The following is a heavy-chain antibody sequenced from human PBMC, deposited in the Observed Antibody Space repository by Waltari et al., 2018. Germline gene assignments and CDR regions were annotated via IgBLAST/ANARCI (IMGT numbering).Heavy chain of an antibody. CDR1: EYTFTSSY. D-gene: IGHD2-21*01. CDR3: AVDTGALWMDV. V-gene: IGHV1-46*01. CDR2: INPSGGST. Sequence: QVQLVQSGSEVKKPGASVKISCKTSEYTFTSSYVHWVRQAPGQGLEWMGIINPSGGSTIDAQKFQGRVTMARDTSTSTVYMELSSLRSEDTAVYYCAVDTGALWMDVWGQGTTVTVSS. J-gene: IGHJ6*02.